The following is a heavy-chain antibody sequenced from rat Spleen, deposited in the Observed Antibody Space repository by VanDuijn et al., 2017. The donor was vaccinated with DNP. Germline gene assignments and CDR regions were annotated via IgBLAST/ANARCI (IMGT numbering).Heavy chain of an antibody. CDR1: GYSITSNY. CDR2: ISYSGNT. D-gene: IGHD1-11*01. CDR3: ARSGGVHYGIDY. V-gene: IGHV3-1*01. Sequence: EVQLQESGPGLVKPSQSLSLTCSVTGYSITSNYWAWIRKIPGNKMEWMGYISYSGNTGYNPSLKSRISITRDTSKRQFFLQLNSVTTEDTATYYCARSGGVHYGIDYWGQGVMVTVSS. J-gene: IGHJ2*01.